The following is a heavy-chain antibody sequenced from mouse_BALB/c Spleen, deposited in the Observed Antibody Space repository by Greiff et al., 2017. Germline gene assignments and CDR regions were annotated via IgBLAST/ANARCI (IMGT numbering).Heavy chain of an antibody. CDR3: ARDGNYEGYFDY. J-gene: IGHJ2*01. Sequence: QVQLQQSGAELVKPGTSVKLSCKASGYNFTSYWINWVKLRPGQGLEWIGDIYPGSGSTNYNEKFKSKATLTVDTSSSTAYMQLSSLASEDSALYYCARDGNYEGYFDYWGQGTTLTVSS. CDR1: GYNFTSYW. V-gene: IGHV1-55*01. D-gene: IGHD2-1*01. CDR2: IYPGSGST.